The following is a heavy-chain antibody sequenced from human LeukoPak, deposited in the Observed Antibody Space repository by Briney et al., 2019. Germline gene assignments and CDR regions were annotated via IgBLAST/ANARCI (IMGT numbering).Heavy chain of an antibody. CDR1: GFTFSNYW. D-gene: IGHD4-17*01. Sequence: PGGSLRLSCATSGFTFSNYWMSWVRRAPGKGLEWVANIKQDGSDKYYVDSVKGRFTISRDNAKNSLYLQMNNLRAEDTAVYYCAVDRRQGPTVTTFSPFDYWGQGTLVTVSS. CDR2: IKQDGSDK. J-gene: IGHJ4*02. CDR3: AVDRRQGPTVTTFSPFDY. V-gene: IGHV3-7*01.